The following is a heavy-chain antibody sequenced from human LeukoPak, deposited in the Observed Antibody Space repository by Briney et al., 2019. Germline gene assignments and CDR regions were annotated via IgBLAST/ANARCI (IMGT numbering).Heavy chain of an antibody. Sequence: KHGASLKISCKGSGYSFSSYWISWVRQAPGQGLEWMGWISAYNGNTNYAQKLQGRVTMTTDTSTSTAYMELRSLRSDDTAVYYCARALRGSVATIWLYYWGQGTLVTVSS. V-gene: IGHV1-18*01. CDR1: GYSFSSYW. CDR3: ARALRGSVATIWLYY. D-gene: IGHD5-12*01. J-gene: IGHJ4*02. CDR2: ISAYNGNT.